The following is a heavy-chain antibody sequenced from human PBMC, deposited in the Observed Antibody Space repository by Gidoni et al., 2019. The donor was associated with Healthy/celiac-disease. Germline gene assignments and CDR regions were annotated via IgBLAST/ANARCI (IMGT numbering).Heavy chain of an antibody. J-gene: IGHJ4*02. Sequence: EVQLLESGGGLVQPGGSLRLSCAASGFTFSSYAMSWVRQAPGKGLEWVSAISGSGGSTYYADSVKGRFTISRDNSKNTLYLQMNSLRAEDTAVYYCAKAGNIAAAGKNYFDYWGQGTLVTVSS. D-gene: IGHD6-13*01. CDR3: AKAGNIAAAGKNYFDY. V-gene: IGHV3-23*01. CDR2: ISGSGGST. CDR1: GFTFSSYA.